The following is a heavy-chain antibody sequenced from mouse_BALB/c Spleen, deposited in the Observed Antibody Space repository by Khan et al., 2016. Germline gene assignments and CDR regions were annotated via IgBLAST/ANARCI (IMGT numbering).Heavy chain of an antibody. Sequence: QVQLQQSGAELVRPGASVTLSCKASGYTFTDYEMHWVKKTPVHGLEWIGSIDPQTGGTAYNQKFKGKDTLTADKYSTTASMECRSLQSEDAAVYYCTRAGLYHGSSSFAYWGQGTLVTVSA. CDR2: IDPQTGGT. J-gene: IGHJ3*01. CDR1: GYTFTDYE. D-gene: IGHD1-1*01. V-gene: IGHV1-15*01. CDR3: TRAGLYHGSSSFAY.